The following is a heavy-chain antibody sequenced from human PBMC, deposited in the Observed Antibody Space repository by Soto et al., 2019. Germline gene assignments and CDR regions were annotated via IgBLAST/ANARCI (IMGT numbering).Heavy chain of an antibody. Sequence: SETLSVACPVCGGSISRGGSYWSWIRQHPGKGLEWIGYIYYSGSTYYNPSLKSRVTISVDTSKNQFSLKLSSVTAADTAVYYCARVHSSGWYVLAYWGQGTLVTVSS. V-gene: IGHV4-31*03. CDR2: IYYSGST. CDR3: ARVHSSGWYVLAY. CDR1: GGSISRGGSY. D-gene: IGHD6-19*01. J-gene: IGHJ4*02.